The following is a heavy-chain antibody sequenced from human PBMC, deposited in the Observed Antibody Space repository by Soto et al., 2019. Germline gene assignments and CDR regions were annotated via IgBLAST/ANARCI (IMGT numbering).Heavy chain of an antibody. J-gene: IGHJ6*03. V-gene: IGHV4-59*08. D-gene: IGHD2-15*01. CDR3: ARHTGGSETNYYYMDV. CDR1: GGSISSYY. CDR2: IYYSGST. Sequence: SETLCLTCTVSGGSISSYYWSWIRQPPGKGLEWIGYIYYSGSTNYNPSLKSRVTISVDTSKNQFSLKLSSVTAADTAVYYCARHTGGSETNYYYMDVWGKGTTVTVSS.